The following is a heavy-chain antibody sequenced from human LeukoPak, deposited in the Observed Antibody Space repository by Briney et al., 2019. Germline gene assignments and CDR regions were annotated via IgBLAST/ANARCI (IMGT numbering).Heavy chain of an antibody. CDR3: ARGGYYDSSGYYQYYFDY. CDR2: MSYDGSNK. V-gene: IGHV3-30*04. J-gene: IGHJ4*02. CDR1: GFTFSSYA. Sequence: GGSLRLSCAASGFTFSSYAMHWVRQAPGKGLEWVAVMSYDGSNKYYADSVKGRFTISRDNSKNTLYLQMNSLRAEDTAVYYCARGGYYDSSGYYQYYFDYWGQGTLVTVSS. D-gene: IGHD3-22*01.